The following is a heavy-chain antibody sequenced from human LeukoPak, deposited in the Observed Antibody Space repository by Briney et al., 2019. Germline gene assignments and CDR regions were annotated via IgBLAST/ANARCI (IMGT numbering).Heavy chain of an antibody. CDR2: ISAYNGNT. J-gene: IGHJ6*02. V-gene: IGHV1-18*04. Sequence: ASVKVSCKASGYTFTVYYIHWVRQAPGQGLEWMGWISAYNGNTNYAQKLQGRVTMTTDTSTSTAYMELRSLRSDDTAVYYCARVHTDYYDFWSGTKYGMDVWGQGTTVTVSS. CDR1: GYTFTVYY. CDR3: ARVHTDYYDFWSGTKYGMDV. D-gene: IGHD3-3*01.